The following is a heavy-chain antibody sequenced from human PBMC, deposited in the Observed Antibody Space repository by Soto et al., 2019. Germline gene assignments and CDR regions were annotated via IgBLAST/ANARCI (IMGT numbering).Heavy chain of an antibody. J-gene: IGHJ4*02. CDR1: GGSIRTYY. D-gene: IGHD6-13*01. CDR3: ARDFDSSSWYRLDH. Sequence: LSLTCTVSGGSIRTYYWSWIRQPAGKGLEWIGRIYTSGTANYSPSLKGRVIMAVDTAKNQLSLKVTSVTAADTAVYYCARDFDSSSWYRLDHWGQGTLVTVSS. V-gene: IGHV4-4*07. CDR2: IYTSGTA.